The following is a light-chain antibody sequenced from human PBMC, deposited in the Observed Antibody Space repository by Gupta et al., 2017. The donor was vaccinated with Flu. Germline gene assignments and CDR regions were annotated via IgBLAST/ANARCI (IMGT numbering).Light chain of an antibody. Sequence: QTVVTQEPSLTVSPGGTVTLTCASSTGAVTSGYYPNWFQQKPGPAPRALIYSTSNKHAWTPAWFYGALLGAKAEPTLAGVQAEDDDYYYCQHYYSGVGVFGGGTKLTVL. V-gene: IGLV7-43*01. CDR2: STS. CDR3: QHYYSGVGV. CDR1: TGAVTSGYY. J-gene: IGLJ3*02.